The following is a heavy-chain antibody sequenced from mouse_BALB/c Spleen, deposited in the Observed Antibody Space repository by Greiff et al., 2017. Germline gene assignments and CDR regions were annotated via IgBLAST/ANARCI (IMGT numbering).Heavy chain of an antibody. CDR1: GYTFTSYW. CDR3: TRGDGNYVAWFAY. D-gene: IGHD2-1*01. CDR2: IYPGNSDT. Sequence: EVQLQQSGTVLARPGASVKMSCKASGYTFTSYWMHWVKQRPGQGLEWIGAIYPGNSDTSYSQKFKGKAKLTAVTSTSTAYMELSSLTNEDSAVYYCTRGDGNYVAWFAYWGQGTLVTVSA. J-gene: IGHJ3*01. V-gene: IGHV1-5*01.